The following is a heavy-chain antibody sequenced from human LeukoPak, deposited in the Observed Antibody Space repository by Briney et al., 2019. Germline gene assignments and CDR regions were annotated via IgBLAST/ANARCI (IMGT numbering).Heavy chain of an antibody. Sequence: GASVKVSCKASGYTFTSYHMHWVRQAPGQGLEWMGIINPSGGRTSNAQKFQGRVTMTRDTSTSTVYMELSSLRSDDTAVYYCARVRSITMVRAGDAFDIWGQGIMVTVSS. V-gene: IGHV1-46*01. CDR1: GYTFTSYH. J-gene: IGHJ3*02. D-gene: IGHD3-10*01. CDR3: ARVRSITMVRAGDAFDI. CDR2: INPSGGRT.